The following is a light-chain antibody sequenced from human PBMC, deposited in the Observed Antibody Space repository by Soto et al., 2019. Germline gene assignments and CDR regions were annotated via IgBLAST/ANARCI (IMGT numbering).Light chain of an antibody. CDR3: SAWEASLNGYV. CDR2: SNY. CDR1: SSNIGSKT. V-gene: IGLV1-44*01. J-gene: IGLJ1*01. Sequence: QSVLTQPPSASGTPGQRVTISCSGSSSNIGSKTVNWYQQLPGTAPKLLIYSNYQRPSGVPDRFSGSMSGTSAALAISGLQSEDEADSYCSAWEASLNGYVFGTGTKVTVL.